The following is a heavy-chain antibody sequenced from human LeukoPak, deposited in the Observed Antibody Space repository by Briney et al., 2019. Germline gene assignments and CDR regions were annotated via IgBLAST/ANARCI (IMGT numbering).Heavy chain of an antibody. CDR2: INPNSGGT. D-gene: IGHD6-13*01. J-gene: IGHJ4*02. Sequence: ASVTVSCKASGYTFTGYYMHWVRQAPGQGLEWMGWINPNSGGTNYAQKFQGRVTMTRDTSISTAYMELSRLRSDDTAVYYCASSSDSSSSFGAYWGQGVMVSVSS. CDR3: ASSSDSSSSFGAY. CDR1: GYTFTGYY. V-gene: IGHV1-2*02.